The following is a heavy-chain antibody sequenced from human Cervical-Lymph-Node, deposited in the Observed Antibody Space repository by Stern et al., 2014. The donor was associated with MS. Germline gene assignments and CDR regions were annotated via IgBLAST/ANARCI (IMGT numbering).Heavy chain of an antibody. D-gene: IGHD4-17*01. V-gene: IGHV1-69*01. CDR3: ATPSTVTVGGMDV. CDR2: IIPIFGTP. CDR1: GGTFSTQA. Sequence: QLVQSGAEVKKPGSSVKVSCKASGGTFSTQAINWVRQAPGQGLEWVGGIIPIFGTPTYAQTVQERVTINADDSTSTAYMDLSSLRSEDTAVYYCATPSTVTVGGMDVWGQGTTVTVSS. J-gene: IGHJ6*02.